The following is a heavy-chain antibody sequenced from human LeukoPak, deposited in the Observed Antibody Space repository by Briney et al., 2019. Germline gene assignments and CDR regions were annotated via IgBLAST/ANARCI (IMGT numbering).Heavy chain of an antibody. CDR2: IKRKTDGGTT. CDR3: TRVRSGNDFDY. Sequence: GGSLRLSCAASGFTFSSAWVSWVRQAPGKGLEWVGRIKRKTDGGTTDYTAPVKGRFTISRDDSKNTVYLQMSSLKTEDTAVYYCTRVRSGNDFDYWGQGTLVTVSS. V-gene: IGHV3-15*01. CDR1: GFTFSSAW. D-gene: IGHD3-10*01. J-gene: IGHJ4*02.